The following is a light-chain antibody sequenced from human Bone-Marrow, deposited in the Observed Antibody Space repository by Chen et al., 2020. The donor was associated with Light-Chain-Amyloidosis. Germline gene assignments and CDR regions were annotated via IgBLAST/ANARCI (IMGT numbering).Light chain of an antibody. J-gene: IGLJ1*01. V-gene: IGLV2-14*01. CDR1: SSDVGGDNH. CDR3: SSYTITNTLV. Sequence: QSALTQPASVSGSPGQSITISCTGTSSDVGGDNHVSWYQQHPDKAPKLMIYEVTNRPSWVPDRFSVSKSDNTASLTISGLQTEDAADYFCSSYTITNTLVFGSGTRVTGL. CDR2: EVT.